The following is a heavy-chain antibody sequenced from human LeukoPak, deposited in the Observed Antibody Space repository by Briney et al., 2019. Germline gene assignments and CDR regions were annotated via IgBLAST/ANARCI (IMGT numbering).Heavy chain of an antibody. CDR3: ALEHSAFDY. Sequence: SGGSLRLSCAASGFTFSDYYMSWIRQAPGEGLEWVSYISSSGSTIYYADSVKGRFTISRDNAKNSLYLQMNSPRAEDTAVYYCALEHSAFDYWGQGTLVTVSS. J-gene: IGHJ4*02. CDR1: GFTFSDYY. D-gene: IGHD3-3*02. V-gene: IGHV3-11*01. CDR2: ISSSGSTI.